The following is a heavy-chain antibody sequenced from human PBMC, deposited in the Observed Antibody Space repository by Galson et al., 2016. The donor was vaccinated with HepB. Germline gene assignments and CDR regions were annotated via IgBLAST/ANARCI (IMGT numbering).Heavy chain of an antibody. J-gene: IGHJ2*01. V-gene: IGHV4-39*01. Sequence: ETLSLTCTVSGGSISNNAYYWGWIRQPPGKGLEWIGSVYYRGNKYYDPSLKRRVTISVDTSKNQFSLQLSSVTAADTAVYYCATTVTRAYWYFALWGLGTLGTVSS. D-gene: IGHD4-17*01. CDR3: ATTVTRAYWYFAL. CDR2: VYYRGNK. CDR1: GGSISNNAYY.